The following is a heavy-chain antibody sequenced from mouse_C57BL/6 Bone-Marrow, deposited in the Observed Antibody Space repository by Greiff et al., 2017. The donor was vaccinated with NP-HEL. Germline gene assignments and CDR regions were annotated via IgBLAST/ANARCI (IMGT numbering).Heavy chain of an antibody. CDR3: AREGLGSSPYYFDY. J-gene: IGHJ2*01. CDR1: GFTFSDYY. Sequence: EVQVVESEGGLVQPGSSMKLSCTASGFTFSDYYMAWVRQVPEKGLEWVANINYDGSSTYYLDSLKSRFIISRDNAKNILYLQMSSLKSEDTATYYCAREGLGSSPYYFDYWGQGTTLTVSS. V-gene: IGHV5-16*01. D-gene: IGHD1-1*01. CDR2: INYDGSST.